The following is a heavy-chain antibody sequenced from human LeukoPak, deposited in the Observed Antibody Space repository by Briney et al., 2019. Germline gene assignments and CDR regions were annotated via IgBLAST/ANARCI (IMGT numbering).Heavy chain of an antibody. CDR2: IYSGGST. V-gene: IGHV3-53*01. CDR3: ARMDGYYYYNYMDV. D-gene: IGHD5-24*01. CDR1: GFTVSSNY. J-gene: IGHJ6*03. Sequence: GGSLRLSCAASGFTVSSNYMSWVRQAPGKGLEWVSVIYSGGSTYYADSVKGRFTISRDNSKNTLYLQMNSLRAEDTAVYYCARMDGYYYYNYMDVWGKGTTVTVSS.